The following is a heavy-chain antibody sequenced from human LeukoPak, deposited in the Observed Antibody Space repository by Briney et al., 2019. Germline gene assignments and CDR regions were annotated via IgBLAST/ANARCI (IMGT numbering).Heavy chain of an antibody. V-gene: IGHV3-23*01. J-gene: IGHJ3*02. D-gene: IGHD6-19*01. CDR3: AKEEYSSVRGAFDI. Sequence: PGRSLRLSCAASGFTFSNYAMSWVRQAPGKGLEWVSTISGPGGATFYADSVKGRFTISRDNSKNTLYLQMNSLRVEDTAVYYCAKEEYSSVRGAFDIWGQGTMVTVSS. CDR2: ISGPGGAT. CDR1: GFTFSNYA.